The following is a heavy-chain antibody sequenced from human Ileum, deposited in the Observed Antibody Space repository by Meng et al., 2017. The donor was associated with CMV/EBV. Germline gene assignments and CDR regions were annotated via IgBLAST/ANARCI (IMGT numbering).Heavy chain of an antibody. Sequence: ASVKVSCKAYGYTFSNYGMSWVRQAPGQGLEWLGWVNADNGDTYYAEKMQDRVAMSADTSTSTAYMELRSLRSDDSAVYYCARVIQSSGVIISPFNYWGQGTKVNGAS. CDR3: ARVIQSSGVIISPFNY. D-gene: IGHD3-3*01. V-gene: IGHV1-18*01. J-gene: IGHJ4*02. CDR2: VNADNGDT. CDR1: GYTFSNYG.